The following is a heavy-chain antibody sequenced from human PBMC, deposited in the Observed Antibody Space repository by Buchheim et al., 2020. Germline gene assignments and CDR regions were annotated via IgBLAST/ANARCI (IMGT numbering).Heavy chain of an antibody. Sequence: EVQLLESGGGIIQPGGSLRLSCAASGFTFTAYALSWVRQAPGTWLPWVSTIFLPYDDPYIAASVKGRFTISGAVSLYPLFLQMNDLRAEETAVYCCAKAILHHGLFESWGQGT. J-gene: IGHJ4*02. D-gene: IGHD2-15*01. V-gene: IGHV3-23*01. CDR2: IFLPYDDP. CDR1: GFTFTAYA. CDR3: AKAILHHGLFES.